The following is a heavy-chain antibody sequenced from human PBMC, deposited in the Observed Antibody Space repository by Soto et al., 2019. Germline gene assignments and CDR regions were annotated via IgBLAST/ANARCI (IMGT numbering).Heavy chain of an antibody. V-gene: IGHV4-4*02. J-gene: IGHJ5*02. Sequence: PSETLSLTCAVSGGSISSTNWWNWVRQPPGKGLEWIGEINHSGSTNYNPSLKSRVTISVDTSKNQFSLKLSSVTAADTAVYYCARGRYGSGSYYKRNWFDPWGQGTLVTVS. CDR1: GGSISSTNW. CDR3: ARGRYGSGSYYKRNWFDP. CDR2: INHSGST. D-gene: IGHD3-10*01.